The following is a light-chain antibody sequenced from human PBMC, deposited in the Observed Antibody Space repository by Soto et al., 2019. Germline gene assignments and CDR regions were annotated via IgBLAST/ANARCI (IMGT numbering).Light chain of an antibody. CDR2: AAS. J-gene: IGKJ4*01. Sequence: ILVPESPSSLSAHTGDRVPITCRASQGISSYLAWYQQKPGKAPKLLIYAASTLQSGVPSRFSGSGSGTDFTLTISCLQSEDFATYYCQQYYSYPLTFGGGTKVDI. CDR3: QQYYSYPLT. V-gene: IGKV1-8*01. CDR1: QGISSY.